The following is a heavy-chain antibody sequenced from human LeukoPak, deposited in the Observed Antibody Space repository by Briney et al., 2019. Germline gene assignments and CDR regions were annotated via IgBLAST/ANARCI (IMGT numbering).Heavy chain of an antibody. CDR1: GGSISSSSYY. V-gene: IGHV4-39*07. J-gene: IGHJ4*02. CDR2: IYYSGNT. CDR3: ASDDY. Sequence: MSSETLSLTCTVSGGSISSSSYYWGWIRQPPGKGLEWIGSIYYSGNTFYNPSLKSRVTISVDTSKNQFSPKLSSVTAADTAVYYCASDDYWGQGTLVAVSS.